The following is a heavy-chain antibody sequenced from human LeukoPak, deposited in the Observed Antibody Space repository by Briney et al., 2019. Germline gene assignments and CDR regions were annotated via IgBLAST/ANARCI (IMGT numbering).Heavy chain of an antibody. Sequence: GGSLRLSCVASGFTFSNYAMSWVRQTPGKGLEWVSAISNNGGSTYNADSVKGRFTISRDNSKNTVYLQMNSLRAEDTAVYYCAKRYCSGGSCCPDYWGQGTRVTVSS. J-gene: IGHJ4*02. CDR1: GFTFSNYA. CDR3: AKRYCSGGSCCPDY. V-gene: IGHV3-23*01. D-gene: IGHD2-15*01. CDR2: ISNNGGST.